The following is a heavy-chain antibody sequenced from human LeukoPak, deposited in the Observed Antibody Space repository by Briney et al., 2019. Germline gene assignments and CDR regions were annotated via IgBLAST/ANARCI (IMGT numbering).Heavy chain of an antibody. CDR2: ISAYNGNT. CDR3: ARERHYFDY. Sequence: ASVKVSCKASGYTLTSYGISWVRQAPGQGREWMGWISAYNGNTNYAQKLQGRVTMTTDTSTSTAYMELRSLRPDDTSVYYCARERHYFDYWGQGTLVTVSS. V-gene: IGHV1-18*01. J-gene: IGHJ4*02. CDR1: GYTLTSYG.